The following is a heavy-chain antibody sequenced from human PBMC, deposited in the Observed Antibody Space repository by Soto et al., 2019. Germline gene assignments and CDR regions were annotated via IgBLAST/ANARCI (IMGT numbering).Heavy chain of an antibody. V-gene: IGHV3-74*01. CDR3: ARANDYVDY. CDR1: GFTFSSYA. J-gene: IGHJ4*02. Sequence: GGSLRLSCAASGFTFSSYAMTWVRQAPGKGLEWVSHITSDGSSTSYADSVKGRFTISRDNAKNTLYLQMNSLRAEDTAVYYCARANDYVDYWGQGTLVTVSS. CDR2: ITSDGSST.